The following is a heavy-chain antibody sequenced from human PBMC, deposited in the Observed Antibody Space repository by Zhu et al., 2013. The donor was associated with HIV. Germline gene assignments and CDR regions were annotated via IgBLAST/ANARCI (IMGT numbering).Heavy chain of an antibody. V-gene: IGHV1-2*02. CDR3: AREERALDV. Sequence: QVQLVQSGAEVKKPGASVKVSCKASGYTFTAYYIHWVRQAPGQGLEWMGWINPNSGDTNYAQNFQGRVTMTRDTSFSTAYMELRSLRFDDTGIYYCAREERALDVWGQGDNGHRLF. CDR2: INPNSGDT. J-gene: IGHJ3*01. CDR1: GYTFTAYY.